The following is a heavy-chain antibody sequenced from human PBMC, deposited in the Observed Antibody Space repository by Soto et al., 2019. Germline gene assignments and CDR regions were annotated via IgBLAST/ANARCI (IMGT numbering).Heavy chain of an antibody. V-gene: IGHV1-18*04. CDR3: ARDSKWLIIKGNWFDS. CDR2: ISGSNGAT. Sequence: QVQLVQSGAEVKKPGASVKVSCKFSGYNFINYGMTWVRQAPGQGLDWMGWISGSNGATKYAQRFQARVTLTTDTSTNTDSMELRSLRVDDTAVYYGARDSKWLIIKGNWFDSWVQGPLVTVSS. CDR1: GYNFINYG. D-gene: IGHD5-12*01. J-gene: IGHJ5*01.